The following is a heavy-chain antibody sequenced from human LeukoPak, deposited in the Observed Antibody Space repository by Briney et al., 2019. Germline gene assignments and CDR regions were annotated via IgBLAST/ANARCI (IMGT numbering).Heavy chain of an antibody. CDR3: AKSHYGDLYYFDY. CDR1: GFTFSSYG. V-gene: IGHV3-30*02. D-gene: IGHD4-17*01. CDR2: IRYDGSNK. J-gene: IGHJ4*02. Sequence: PGGSLRLSCAASGFTFSSYGMHWVRQAPGKGLEWAAFIRYDGSNKYYADSVKGRFTISRDNSKNTLYLQMNSLRAEDTAVYYCAKSHYGDLYYFDYWGQGTLVTVSS.